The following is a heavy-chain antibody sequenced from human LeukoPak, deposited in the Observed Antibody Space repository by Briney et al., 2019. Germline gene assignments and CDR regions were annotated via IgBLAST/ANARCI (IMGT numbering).Heavy chain of an antibody. CDR1: GGSISSGSYY. V-gene: IGHV4-61*02. CDR3: ARTVGYCSGGSCREGYFDY. Sequence: SETLSLTCTVSGGSISSGSYYWSWLRQPAGKGLEWIGRIYTSGSTNYNPSLKSRVTISVDTSKNQFSLKLSSVTAADMAVYYCARTVGYCSGGSCREGYFDYWGQGTLVTVSS. CDR2: IYTSGST. J-gene: IGHJ4*02. D-gene: IGHD2-15*01.